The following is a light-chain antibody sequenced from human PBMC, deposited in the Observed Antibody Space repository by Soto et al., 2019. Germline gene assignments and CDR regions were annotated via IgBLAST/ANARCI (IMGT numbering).Light chain of an antibody. V-gene: IGKV3-20*01. CDR1: QSIGSY. CDR3: QQYGSSRT. CDR2: GAS. Sequence: EIVLTQSPGTLSLSPGERATLSCRASQSIGSYLAWHQQKPGQPPRLLIYGASSRATGIPDRFSGSGSGTDFTLTSSRLEPEDFVVYYCQQYGSSRTFGQGTKVEIK. J-gene: IGKJ1*01.